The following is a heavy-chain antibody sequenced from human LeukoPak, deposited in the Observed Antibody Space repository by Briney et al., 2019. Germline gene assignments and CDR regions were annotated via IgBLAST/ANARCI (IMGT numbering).Heavy chain of an antibody. D-gene: IGHD3-3*01. V-gene: IGHV4-59*12. J-gene: IGHJ4*02. CDR3: ARGLNDSWTGENY. CDR1: GGSISSYY. Sequence: SETLSLTCTVSGGSISSYYWSWIRQPPGKGLEWIGYIYYSGSTNYNPSPKSRVTISLDTSKSQFSLKVRYVTAADTAVYYCARGLNDSWTGENYWGQGTLVTVSS. CDR2: IYYSGST.